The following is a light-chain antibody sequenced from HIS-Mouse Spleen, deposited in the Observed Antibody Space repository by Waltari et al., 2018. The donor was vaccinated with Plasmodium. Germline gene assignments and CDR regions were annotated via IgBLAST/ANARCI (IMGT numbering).Light chain of an antibody. Sequence: SSELTQDPAVSVALGQTVRITCQGDSLRRYFASWYQQKTGQAPVLVIYGKNNRPSGISDRFSGSSSGNTASLTITGAQAEDEADYYCNSRDSSGNHVVFGGGTKLTVL. CDR1: SLRRYF. CDR2: GKN. J-gene: IGLJ2*01. CDR3: NSRDSSGNHVV. V-gene: IGLV3-19*01.